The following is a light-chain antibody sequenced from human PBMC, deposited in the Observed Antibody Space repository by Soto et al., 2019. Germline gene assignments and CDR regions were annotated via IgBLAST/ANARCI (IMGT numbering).Light chain of an antibody. J-gene: IGKJ1*01. Sequence: EIGMTQAPATLSVSPGERATLSCRASQSVSSNLAWYQQKPGQAPRLLIYGASTRATGIPARFSGSGSGTEFTLTISSLQSEDFAVYYCQQYHNWPRTFGQGTKV. V-gene: IGKV3-15*01. CDR2: GAS. CDR1: QSVSSN. CDR3: QQYHNWPRT.